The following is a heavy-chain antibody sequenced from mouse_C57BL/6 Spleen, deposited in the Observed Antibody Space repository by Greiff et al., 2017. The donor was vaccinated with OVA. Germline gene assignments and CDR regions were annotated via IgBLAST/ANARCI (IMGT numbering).Heavy chain of an antibody. CDR1: GYAFSSSW. J-gene: IGHJ2*01. CDR2: IYPGDGDT. D-gene: IGHD1-1*01. V-gene: IGHV1-82*01. Sequence: QVQLQQSGPELVKPGASVKISCKASGYAFSSSWMNWVKQRPGKGLEWIGRIYPGDGDTNYNGKFKGKATLTADKSSSTAYMQLSSLTSEDSAVYFCARGGTTVVVHFDYWGQGTTLTVSS. CDR3: ARGGTTVVVHFDY.